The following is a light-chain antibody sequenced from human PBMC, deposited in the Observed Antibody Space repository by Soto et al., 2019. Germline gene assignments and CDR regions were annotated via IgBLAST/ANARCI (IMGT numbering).Light chain of an antibody. CDR2: GVS. Sequence: EVVLTQSPGALSLSAGERATLSCRASQSVSSNYFAWFQQRPGQAPRLLIYGVSTRATGTPDRFSASGSVTEFTLNINRLEPEDFAVYYCHHYGASPWTFGQGTKVDIK. CDR1: QSVSSNY. V-gene: IGKV3-20*01. J-gene: IGKJ1*01. CDR3: HHYGASPWT.